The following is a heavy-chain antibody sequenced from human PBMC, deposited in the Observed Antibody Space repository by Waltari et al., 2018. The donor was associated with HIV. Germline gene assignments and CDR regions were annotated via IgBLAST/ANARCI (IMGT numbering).Heavy chain of an antibody. J-gene: IGHJ4*02. CDR2: INPGNGDT. D-gene: IGHD1-26*01. V-gene: IGHV1-3*01. CDR1: GYTFTSYA. CDR3: ARDRGGSGDFDY. Sequence: QVQLVQPGAEVKKPGASVKVSCKASGYTFTSYAMHWVRQAPGLRLEWMGWINPGNGDTKYSQKFQVRVTITRDTSATTAYMELSSLGSEDTAVYYCARDRGGSGDFDYWGQGTLVTVSS.